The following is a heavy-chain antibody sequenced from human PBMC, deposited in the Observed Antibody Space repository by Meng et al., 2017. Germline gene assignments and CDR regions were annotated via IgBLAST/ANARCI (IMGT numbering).Heavy chain of an antibody. CDR1: GYTLTSYA. V-gene: IGHV7-4-1*02. J-gene: IGHJ4*02. CDR3: TRDGYSDCSRTSCFDS. Sequence: QVQLVQSGSELRKPGASVKVSCKASGYTLTSYAINWLRQAPGHGLQWMGWIDTKTGNPTYVPGFTGRLVFSLDTSVSTAYLQISGLKADDTAVYYCTRDGYSDCSRTSCFDSWGQGTLVTVSS. D-gene: IGHD2-2*01. CDR2: IDTKTGNP.